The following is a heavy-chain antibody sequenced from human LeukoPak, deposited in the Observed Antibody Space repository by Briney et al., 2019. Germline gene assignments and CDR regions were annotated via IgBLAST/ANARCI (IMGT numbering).Heavy chain of an antibody. V-gene: IGHV4-30-4*01. CDR1: GDSISSGNYY. CDR2: IYYSGST. CDR3: ARDSGYYDSSGYYDFQH. Sequence: SQTLSLTCTVSGDSISSGNYYWTWIRQPPGKGLEWIGYIYYSGSTFYNPSLKSRVTISVDTSKNQFSLKLSSVTAADTAVYYCARDSGYYDSSGYYDFQHWGQGTLVTVSS. J-gene: IGHJ1*01. D-gene: IGHD3-22*01.